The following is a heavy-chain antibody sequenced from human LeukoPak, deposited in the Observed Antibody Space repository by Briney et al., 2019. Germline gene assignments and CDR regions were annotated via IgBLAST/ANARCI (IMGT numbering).Heavy chain of an antibody. CDR2: IYDSGST. D-gene: IGHD1-20*01. Sequence: SETLSLTCTVSGGSISSHYWSWIRQPPGKGLEWIGYIYDSGSTTYNPSLKSRVTISEDTSKNQFSLKLSSVTAADTAAYYCARAYNYNFDYWGQGTLVTVSA. CDR1: GGSISSHY. J-gene: IGHJ4*02. V-gene: IGHV4-59*08. CDR3: ARAYNYNFDY.